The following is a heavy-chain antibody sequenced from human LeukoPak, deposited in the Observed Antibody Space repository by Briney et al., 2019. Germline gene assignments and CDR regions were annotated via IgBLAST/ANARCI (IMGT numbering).Heavy chain of an antibody. CDR1: GYSISSGYY. V-gene: IGHV4-38-2*02. J-gene: IGHJ4*02. D-gene: IGHD3-22*01. CDR3: AREDYDTSGYYRPY. Sequence: SETLSLTCGVSGYSISSGYYWGFIRQPPGKGLEWIGSIYHSGRTYYNSSLKSRVTISVDTSKNQFSLKLNSVTAADTAVYYCAREDYDTSGYYRPYWGQGTLVTVAS. CDR2: IYHSGRT.